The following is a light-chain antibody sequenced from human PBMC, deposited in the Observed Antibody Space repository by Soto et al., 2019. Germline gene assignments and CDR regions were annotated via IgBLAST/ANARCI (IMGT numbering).Light chain of an antibody. CDR2: EVN. CDR1: SSDVGDNNY. Sequence: QSVLTQPPSASGSPGQSVTISCTGTSSDVGDNNYVSWYQQHPGKAPKLIIYEVNKRPSGVPDRFSGSKSGNTASLTVSGLQAEDEADYYCSSCAGNNHFVFGGGTKLTVL. CDR3: SSCAGNNHFV. J-gene: IGLJ2*01. V-gene: IGLV2-8*01.